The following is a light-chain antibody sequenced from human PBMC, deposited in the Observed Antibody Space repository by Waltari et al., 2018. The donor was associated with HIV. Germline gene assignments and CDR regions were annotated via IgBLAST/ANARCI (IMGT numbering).Light chain of an antibody. J-gene: IGLJ2*01. CDR1: KLGQKY. CDR3: QAWDRSTVI. Sequence: YELTQPPSVSVSPGLTANITCSGNKLGQKYAHWYQQKSGQSPVLLIYEDSKRRSGIPERFSGSISGDTATLTISGTQAEDEADYHCQAWDRSTVIFAGGTKLTVL. V-gene: IGLV3-1*01. CDR2: EDS.